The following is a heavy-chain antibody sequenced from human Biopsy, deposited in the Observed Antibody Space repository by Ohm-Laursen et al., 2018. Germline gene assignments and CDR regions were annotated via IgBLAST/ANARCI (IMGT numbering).Heavy chain of an antibody. D-gene: IGHD3-22*01. CDR3: ARGDYFDSNGYFWFDP. V-gene: IGHV4-31*01. CDR1: GGSISSGGSY. J-gene: IGHJ5*02. CDR2: IFNSANT. Sequence: TLSLTCTVSGGSISSGGSYWSWIRQRPGKGLEWIGYIFNSANTYYNPSLKNLITISGDTSKNQFSLKLNSVIAADTAVYYCARGDYFDSNGYFWFDPWGQGTLVTVSS.